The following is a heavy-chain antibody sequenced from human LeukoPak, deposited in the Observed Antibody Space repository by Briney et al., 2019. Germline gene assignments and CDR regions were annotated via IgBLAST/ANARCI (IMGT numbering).Heavy chain of an antibody. D-gene: IGHD3-10*01. Sequence: GGSLRLSCAASGFTFSSYAMSWVRQAPGKGLEWVSAISGSGGSTYYADSVKGRFTISRDNSKNTLYLQMNSLRAEDTAVYYCAKEMDGIGGPDYFDYWGQGTLVTVFS. CDR3: AKEMDGIGGPDYFDY. CDR2: ISGSGGST. J-gene: IGHJ4*02. V-gene: IGHV3-23*01. CDR1: GFTFSSYA.